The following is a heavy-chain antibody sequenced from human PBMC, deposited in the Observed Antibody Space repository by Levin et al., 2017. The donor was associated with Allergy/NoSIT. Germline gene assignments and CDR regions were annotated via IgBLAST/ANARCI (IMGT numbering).Heavy chain of an antibody. CDR3: ARWSSSSDLDY. Sequence: GGSLRLSCAASGFTFSGYTMKWVRQAPGKGLEWVSSIISSGSYIYYADSVKGRFTISRDNTKNSLYLQMNSLRAEDTAIYYCARWSSSSDLDYWGQGTLVTVSS. CDR2: IISSGSYI. D-gene: IGHD6-6*01. J-gene: IGHJ4*02. V-gene: IGHV3-21*01. CDR1: GFTFSGYT.